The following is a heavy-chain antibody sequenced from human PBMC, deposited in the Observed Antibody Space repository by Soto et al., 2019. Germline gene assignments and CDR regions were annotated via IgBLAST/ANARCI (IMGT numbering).Heavy chain of an antibody. V-gene: IGHV3-21*04. J-gene: IGHJ5*02. CDR1: GFTFSSYS. CDR3: AKDQIRADFWSGSFDP. D-gene: IGHD3-3*01. CDR2: ISSSSSYI. Sequence: PGGSLRLSCAASGFTFSSYSMNWVRQAPGKGLEWVSSISSSSSYIYYADSVKGRFTISRDNSKNTLYLQMNSLRAEDTAVYYCAKDQIRADFWSGSFDPWGQGTLVTVSS.